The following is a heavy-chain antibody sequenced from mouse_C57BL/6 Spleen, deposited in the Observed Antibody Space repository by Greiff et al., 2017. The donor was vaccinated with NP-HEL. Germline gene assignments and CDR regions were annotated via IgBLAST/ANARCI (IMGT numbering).Heavy chain of an antibody. V-gene: IGHV5-17*01. J-gene: IGHJ4*01. CDR2: ISSGSSTI. CDR3: ARDGYLYAIDY. CDR1: GFTFSDYG. Sequence: EVQRVESGGGLVKPGGSLKLSCAASGFTFSDYGMHWVRQAPEKGLEWVAYISSGSSTIYYADTVKGRFTISRDKAKNTMFLQMTSLRSEDTAMYYCARDGYLYAIDYWGQGTSVTVSA. D-gene: IGHD2-3*01.